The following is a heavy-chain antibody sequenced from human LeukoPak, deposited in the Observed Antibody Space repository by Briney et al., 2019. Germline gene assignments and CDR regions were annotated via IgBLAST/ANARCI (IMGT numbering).Heavy chain of an antibody. D-gene: IGHD3-10*01. CDR2: ISYDGSNK. Sequence: GRSLRLSCAASGFTFSSYAMHWVRQAPGKGLEWVAVISYDGSNKYYADSVKGRFTISRDNSKNTLYLEVISLTAEDTAVYYCAKDDAWLRFGEWSQGTLVTVSS. CDR1: GFTFSSYA. CDR3: AKDDAWLRFGE. J-gene: IGHJ4*02. V-gene: IGHV3-30*04.